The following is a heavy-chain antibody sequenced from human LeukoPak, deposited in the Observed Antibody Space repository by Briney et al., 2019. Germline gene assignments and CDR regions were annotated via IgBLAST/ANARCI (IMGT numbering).Heavy chain of an antibody. J-gene: IGHJ4*02. V-gene: IGHV1-69*13. CDR2: SIPIFGTA. CDR3: ARKGQQLVLRGGYFDY. D-gene: IGHD6-13*01. Sequence: SVRVSCKASGGTFSSYAISWVRQAPGQGLEWMGGSIPIFGTANYAQKFQGRVTITADESTSTAYMELSSLRSEDTAVYYCARKGQQLVLRGGYFDYWGQGTLVTVSS. CDR1: GGTFSSYA.